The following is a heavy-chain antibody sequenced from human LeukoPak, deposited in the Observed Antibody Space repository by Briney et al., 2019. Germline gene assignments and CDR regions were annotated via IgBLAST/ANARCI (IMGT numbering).Heavy chain of an antibody. Sequence: ASVKVSCKASGGTFSSYAISWVRQAPGQGLEWMGRIIPILGIANYAQKFQGRVTITADKSTSTAYMELGSLRSEDTAVYYCARDRIVVVVAATRTYYYYGMDVWGQGTTVTVSS. J-gene: IGHJ6*02. D-gene: IGHD2-15*01. CDR1: GGTFSSYA. V-gene: IGHV1-69*04. CDR3: ARDRIVVVVAATRTYYYYGMDV. CDR2: IIPILGIA.